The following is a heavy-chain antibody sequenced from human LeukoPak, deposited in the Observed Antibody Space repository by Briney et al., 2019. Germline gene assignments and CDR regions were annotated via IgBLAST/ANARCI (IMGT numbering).Heavy chain of an antibody. J-gene: IGHJ5*01. CDR1: GFTFSSYA. Sequence: GGSLRLSCAASGFTFSSYAMSWVRQAPGKGLEWVSAISGSGGSTYSADSIKGRFTISRDNSKNTLYLQMTSLRAEDTAIYYCAKARFGGPPWDSWGQGTLVTVSS. V-gene: IGHV3-23*01. CDR3: AKARFGGPPWDS. CDR2: ISGSGGST. D-gene: IGHD3-16*01.